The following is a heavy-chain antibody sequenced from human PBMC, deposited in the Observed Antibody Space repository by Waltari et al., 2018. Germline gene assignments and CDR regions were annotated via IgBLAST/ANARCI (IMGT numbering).Heavy chain of an antibody. V-gene: IGHV4-30-2*01. D-gene: IGHD4-17*01. CDR3: ARAPTVTSWFDP. CDR1: GGSISSGCYS. J-gene: IGHJ5*02. Sequence: QLQLQESGSGRVKPSQTLSLTCAVSGGSISSGCYSWSWIRQPPGKGLEWIGYIYHSGSTYYNPSLKSRVTISVDRSKNQFSLKLSSVTAADTAVYYCARAPTVTSWFDPWGQGTLVTVSS. CDR2: IYHSGST.